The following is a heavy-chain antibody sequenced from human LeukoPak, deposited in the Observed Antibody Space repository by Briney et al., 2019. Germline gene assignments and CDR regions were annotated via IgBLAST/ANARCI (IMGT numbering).Heavy chain of an antibody. Sequence: GGSLRLSCAASGFTFSSYGMSWVRQAPGKGLEWVSAISGSGGDTYYADSVKGRFTISRDNAKNSLYLQMNSLRAEDTAVYYCAELGITMIGGVWGKGTTVTISS. CDR1: GFTFSSYG. CDR3: AELGITMIGGV. V-gene: IGHV3-23*01. J-gene: IGHJ6*04. CDR2: ISGSGGDT. D-gene: IGHD3-10*02.